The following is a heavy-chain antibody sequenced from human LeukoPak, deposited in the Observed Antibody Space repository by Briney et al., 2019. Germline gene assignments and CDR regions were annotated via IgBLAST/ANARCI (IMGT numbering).Heavy chain of an antibody. CDR3: ARDMVVNAIRTWYFDL. J-gene: IGHJ2*01. CDR2: ISSSSSYI. CDR1: GFTFSSYS. V-gene: IGHV3-21*01. Sequence: GGSLRLSCAASGFTFSSYSMNWVRQVPGKGLEWVSSISSSSSYIYYADSVKGRFTISRDNAKNSLYLQMNSLRAEDTAVYYCARDMVVNAIRTWYFDLWGRGTLFTVSS. D-gene: IGHD2-21*01.